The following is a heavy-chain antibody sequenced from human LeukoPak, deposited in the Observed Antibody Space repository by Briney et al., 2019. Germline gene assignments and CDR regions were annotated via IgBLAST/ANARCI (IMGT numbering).Heavy chain of an antibody. V-gene: IGHV4-34*01. CDR2: INHSGST. Sequence: SETLSLTCAVYGGSFSGYYWSWLRQPPGKGLEWIGEINHSGSTNYNPSLKSRVTISVDTSKNQFSLKLSSVTAADTAVYYCARFTLYYYGSGSLNAYYFDYWGQGTLVTVSS. D-gene: IGHD3-10*01. J-gene: IGHJ4*02. CDR1: GGSFSGYY. CDR3: ARFTLYYYGSGSLNAYYFDY.